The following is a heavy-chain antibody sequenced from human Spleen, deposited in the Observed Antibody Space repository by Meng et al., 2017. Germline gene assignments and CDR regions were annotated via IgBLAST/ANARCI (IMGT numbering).Heavy chain of an antibody. Sequence: QGQLQQWGAALLKPSETLSLTCAVYGGSFSGYYWSWIRQPPGKGLEWIGEINHSGSTNYNPSLESRATISVDTSQNNLSLKLSSVTAADSAVYYCARGPTTMAHDFDYWGQGTLVTVSS. CDR1: GGSFSGYY. J-gene: IGHJ4*02. V-gene: IGHV4-34*01. CDR2: INHSGST. CDR3: ARGPTTMAHDFDY. D-gene: IGHD4-11*01.